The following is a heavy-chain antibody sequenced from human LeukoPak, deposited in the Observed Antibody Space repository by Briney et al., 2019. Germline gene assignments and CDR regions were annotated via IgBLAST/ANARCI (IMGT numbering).Heavy chain of an antibody. CDR3: ASGPPPYCSSTSCYYYYYGMDV. D-gene: IGHD2-2*01. CDR2: IYYSGST. Sequence: SETLSLTCAVYGGSFSGYYWSWIRQPPGKGLEWIGYIYYSGSTYYNPSLKSRVTISVDTSKNQFSLKLSSVTAADTAVYYCASGPPPYCSSTSCYYYYYGMDVWGQGTTVTVSS. V-gene: IGHV4-34*01. J-gene: IGHJ6*02. CDR1: GGSFSGYY.